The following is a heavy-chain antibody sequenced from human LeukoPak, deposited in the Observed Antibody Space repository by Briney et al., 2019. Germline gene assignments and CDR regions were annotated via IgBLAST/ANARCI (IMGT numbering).Heavy chain of an antibody. D-gene: IGHD1-26*01. J-gene: IGHJ4*02. CDR2: IYSSGST. Sequence: SETLSLTCTVSGASVSGSPYYWGWIRQPPGKGLEWIGSIYSSGSTYYNASLQSRVTISIETSKNQISLRLNSVTAADTAIYYCAKSGGYGLIDYWGQGALVTVSS. CDR3: AKSGGYGLIDY. CDR1: GASVSGSPYY. V-gene: IGHV4-39*01.